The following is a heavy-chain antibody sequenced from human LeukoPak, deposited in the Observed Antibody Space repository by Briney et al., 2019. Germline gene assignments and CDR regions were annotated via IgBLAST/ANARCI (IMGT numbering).Heavy chain of an antibody. Sequence: GGSLRLSCAASGFTFSRYSMNWVRQAPGKGLEWVSSISSSSSYIYYADSVKGRFTISRDNAKNSLYLQMNSLRAEDTAVYYCARAPRQQLVDYWGQGTLVTVSS. CDR2: ISSSSSYI. D-gene: IGHD6-13*01. V-gene: IGHV3-21*01. CDR3: ARAPRQQLVDY. CDR1: GFTFSRYS. J-gene: IGHJ4*02.